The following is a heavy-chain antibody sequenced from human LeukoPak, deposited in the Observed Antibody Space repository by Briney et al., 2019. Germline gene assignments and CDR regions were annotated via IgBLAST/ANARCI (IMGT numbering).Heavy chain of an antibody. D-gene: IGHD3-22*01. CDR1: GYSFTSYW. Sequence: GESLKISCRGSGYSFTSYWIGWVRQMPGKGLEWMGIIYPGDSDTRYSPSFQGQVTISADKSISTAYLQWSSLKASDTAMYYCARWDYYDVRGYYTYKWFDPWGQGTLVTVSS. J-gene: IGHJ5*02. V-gene: IGHV5-51*01. CDR3: ARWDYYDVRGYYTYKWFDP. CDR2: IYPGDSDT.